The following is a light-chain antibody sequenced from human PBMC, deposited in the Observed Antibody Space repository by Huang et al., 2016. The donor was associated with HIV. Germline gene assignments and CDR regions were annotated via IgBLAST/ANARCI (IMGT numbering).Light chain of an antibody. CDR2: AAS. CDR1: QDITNY. V-gene: IGKV1-27*01. Sequence: DIQMTQYQSSLSASVGDRVTITCRARQDITNYLAWYQQKAGQVPKLLIYAASSLQSGVPSRFSGSGSGTDFTLSITSLQPEDVAIYYCQKYDSVPRTFGQGTKVDIK. CDR3: QKYDSVPRT. J-gene: IGKJ1*01.